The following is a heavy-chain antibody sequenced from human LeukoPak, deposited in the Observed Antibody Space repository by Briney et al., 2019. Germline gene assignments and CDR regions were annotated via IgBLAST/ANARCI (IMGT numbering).Heavy chain of an antibody. CDR1: GYTFTSYG. Sequence: ASVKVSCKASGYTFTSYGISWVRQAPGQGLEWMGWISAYNGNTNYAQRLQGRVTMTTDTSTSTAYMELRSLRSDDTAVYYCARGLRYFDWLPFDYWGQGTLVTVSS. J-gene: IGHJ4*02. D-gene: IGHD3-9*01. CDR2: ISAYNGNT. V-gene: IGHV1-18*01. CDR3: ARGLRYFDWLPFDY.